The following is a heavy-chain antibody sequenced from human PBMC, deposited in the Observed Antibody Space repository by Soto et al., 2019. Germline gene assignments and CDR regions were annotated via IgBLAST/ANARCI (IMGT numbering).Heavy chain of an antibody. J-gene: IGHJ6*02. D-gene: IGHD6-19*01. Sequence: GGSLRLSCAASGFTFSSYGMHWVRQAPGKGLEWVAVIWYDGSNKYYADSVKGRFTISRDNSKNTLYLQMNSLRAEDTAVYYCARSSSGWYKLAFYYYYGMDVWGQGTTVTVSS. CDR1: GFTFSSYG. CDR2: IWYDGSNK. CDR3: ARSSSGWYKLAFYYYYGMDV. V-gene: IGHV3-33*01.